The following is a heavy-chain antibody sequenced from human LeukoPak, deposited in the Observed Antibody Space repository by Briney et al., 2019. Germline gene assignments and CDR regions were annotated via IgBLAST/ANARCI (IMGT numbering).Heavy chain of an antibody. CDR2: VSYIGST. Sequence: PSETLSLTCAVSNYSFSSHYWTWIRQPPGKGLEWIGYVSYIGSTNYNPSLKSRVTISIDTSKNQFSLKLTSVTAADTAVYCARDLVTVTKGFDIWGQGTMVSVSS. V-gene: IGHV4-59*11. D-gene: IGHD4-17*01. CDR1: NYSFSSHY. CDR3: ARDLVTVTKGFDI. J-gene: IGHJ3*02.